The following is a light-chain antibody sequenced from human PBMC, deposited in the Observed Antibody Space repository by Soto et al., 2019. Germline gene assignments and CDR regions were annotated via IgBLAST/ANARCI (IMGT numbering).Light chain of an antibody. V-gene: IGLV1-47*01. CDR2: RND. CDR3: AAWDDSLSGPWV. J-gene: IGLJ3*02. Sequence: QSVLTQPPSASGTPGQRVTISCSGSSSNIGSNYVYWYQQLPGTAPKLLIYRNDQRPSGVPDRFAGSKSGTSASLVISGLRSEDEAYYYCAAWDDSLSGPWVFGGGTKLTLL. CDR1: SSNIGSNY.